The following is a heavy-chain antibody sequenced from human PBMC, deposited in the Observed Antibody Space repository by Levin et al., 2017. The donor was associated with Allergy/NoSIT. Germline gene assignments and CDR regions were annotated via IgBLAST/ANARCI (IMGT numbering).Heavy chain of an antibody. Sequence: ASVTVSCKASGYTFTGYYMHWVRQAPGQGLEWMGRINPNSGGTNYAQKFQGRVTMTRDTSISTAYMELSRLRSDDTAVYYCALPYNWNYVGTDAFDIWGQGTMVTVSS. CDR3: ALPYNWNYVGTDAFDI. CDR2: INPNSGGT. D-gene: IGHD1-7*01. V-gene: IGHV1-2*06. CDR1: GYTFTGYY. J-gene: IGHJ3*02.